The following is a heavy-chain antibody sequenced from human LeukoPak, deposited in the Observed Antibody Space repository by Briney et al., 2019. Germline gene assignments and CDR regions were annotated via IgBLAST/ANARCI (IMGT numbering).Heavy chain of an antibody. CDR3: ASDQWLDY. J-gene: IGHJ4*02. V-gene: IGHV3-48*01. CDR2: IGTSGNTI. Sequence: GRTLRLSCAASGFTFSGYIMNWVRQAPGTGLEWVSFIGTSGNTIYYADSVKGRFTVSRDNAKNSLYLQMNSLRAEDTAVYYCASDQWLDYWGQGTLVTVSS. CDR1: GFTFSGYI. D-gene: IGHD6-19*01.